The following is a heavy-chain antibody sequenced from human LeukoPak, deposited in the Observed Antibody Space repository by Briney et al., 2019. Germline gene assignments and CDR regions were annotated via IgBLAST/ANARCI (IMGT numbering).Heavy chain of an antibody. Sequence: RGESLKISCKGSGYSFTSYWIAWVRQMPGKGLEWMGIVYTGDSNTRQSPSFQGQVTISADKSISTAFLQRSSLKTSDTAMYYCARVNGWYFDYWGQGTLVTVSS. V-gene: IGHV5-51*01. CDR1: GYSFTSYW. D-gene: IGHD6-19*01. CDR3: ARVNGWYFDY. J-gene: IGHJ4*02. CDR2: VYTGDSNT.